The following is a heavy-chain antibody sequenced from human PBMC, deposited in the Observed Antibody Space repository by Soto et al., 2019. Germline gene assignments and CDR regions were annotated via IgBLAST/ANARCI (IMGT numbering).Heavy chain of an antibody. Sequence: QEQLVESGGGLVKPGGSLRLSCAASGFTFRDYYMTWIRQAPGKGLEWVSNIRNDGATXXXXXXVKGRFTISRDNAKXXXXXXXXXXXXXXXXXXXXXTENYYRMEVWGQGTTVTVSS. CDR2: IRNDGATX. V-gene: IGHV3-11*01. CDR3: XTENYYRMEV. J-gene: IGHJ6*02. CDR1: GFTFRDYY.